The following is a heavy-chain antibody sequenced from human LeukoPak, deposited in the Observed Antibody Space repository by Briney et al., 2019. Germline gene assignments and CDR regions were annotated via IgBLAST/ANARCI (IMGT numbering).Heavy chain of an antibody. Sequence: GGSLRLSCAASGFTFSSYWMSWVRQAPGKGLEWVANIRQDGNEKYYVDSVKGRFTISRDNAKNSLYLQMNSLRAEDTAVYYCARASVDTAMAVDYWGQGTLVTVSS. CDR1: GFTFSSYW. CDR3: ARASVDTAMAVDY. D-gene: IGHD5-18*01. V-gene: IGHV3-7*01. J-gene: IGHJ4*02. CDR2: IRQDGNEK.